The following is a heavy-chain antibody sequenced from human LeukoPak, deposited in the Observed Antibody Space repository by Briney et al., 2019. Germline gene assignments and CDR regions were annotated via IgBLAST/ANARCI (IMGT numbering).Heavy chain of an antibody. CDR2: ISSSSSYI. J-gene: IGHJ4*02. V-gene: IGHV3-21*01. D-gene: IGHD4-17*01. Sequence: KPGGSLRLSCAASGFTFSSYWMSWVRQAPGKGLEWVSSISSSSSYIYYADSVKGRFTISRDNAKNSLYLQMNSLRAEDTAVYYCARWDYGDQFFDYWGQGTLVTVSS. CDR1: GFTFSSYW. CDR3: ARWDYGDQFFDY.